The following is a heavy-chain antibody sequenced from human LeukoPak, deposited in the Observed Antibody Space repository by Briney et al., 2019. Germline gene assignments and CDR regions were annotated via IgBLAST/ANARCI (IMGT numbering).Heavy chain of an antibody. CDR1: GFTFSSYA. CDR2: ISGSGGST. V-gene: IGHV3-23*01. CDR3: ATTYYDFWSGAAAVRLYYFDY. Sequence: GGSLRLSCAASGFTFSSYAMSWVRQAPGKGLEWVSAISGSGGSTYYADSVKGRFTISRDNSKNTLYLQMNSLRAEDTAVYYCATTYYDFWSGAAAVRLYYFDYWGQGTLVTVSS. J-gene: IGHJ4*02. D-gene: IGHD3-3*01.